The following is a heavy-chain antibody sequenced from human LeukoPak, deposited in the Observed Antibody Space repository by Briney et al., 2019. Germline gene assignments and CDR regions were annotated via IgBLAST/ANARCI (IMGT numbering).Heavy chain of an antibody. CDR3: ARARQYCSGGSCYSSLASRFDP. V-gene: IGHV4-59*01. Sequence: SETLSLTCTVSGGSISSYYWSWIRQPAGKGLEWIGYIYYSGSTNYNPSLKSRVTISVDTSKNQFSLKLSSVTAADTAVYYCARARQYCSGGSCYSSLASRFDPWGQGTLVTVSS. CDR2: IYYSGST. D-gene: IGHD2-15*01. J-gene: IGHJ5*02. CDR1: GGSISSYY.